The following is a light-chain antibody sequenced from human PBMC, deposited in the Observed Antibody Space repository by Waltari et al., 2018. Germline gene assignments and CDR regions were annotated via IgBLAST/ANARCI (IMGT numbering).Light chain of an antibody. Sequence: CRASQSISFNLAWYQQKPGQAPRLLIYGASTRATGIPARFSGSGSGTDFSLTISSLQSEDFAVYYCQQYNTGPPCTFGQGTKVEVK. J-gene: IGKJ1*01. CDR1: QSISFN. CDR3: QQYNTGPPCT. CDR2: GAS. V-gene: IGKV3-15*01.